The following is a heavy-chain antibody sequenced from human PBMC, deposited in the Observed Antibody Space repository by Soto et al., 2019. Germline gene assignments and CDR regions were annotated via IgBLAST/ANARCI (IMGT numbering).Heavy chain of an antibody. V-gene: IGHV4-34*01. CDR2: INHVGGT. CDR1: GGFLSESY. CDR3: VRIRYQLPSSVLWLDP. Sequence: SETLSLTCACYGGFLSESYWTLILHPPVKGLEWIGEINHVGGTNYNPSLKSRVTMSVDTSQNQFSLRLISVTAADTAMYFCVRIRYQLPSSVLWLDPWGQGTPVTVSS. J-gene: IGHJ5*02. D-gene: IGHD3-16*01.